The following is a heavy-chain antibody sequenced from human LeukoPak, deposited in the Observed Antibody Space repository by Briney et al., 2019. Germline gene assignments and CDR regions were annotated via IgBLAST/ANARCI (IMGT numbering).Heavy chain of an antibody. Sequence: GGSLRLSCAASGFTLSSYAMHWVRQAPGKGLEWVAVISYDGSNKYYADSVKGRFTISRDNSKNTLYLQMNSLRAEDTAVYYCARSVDQPLPYYYYGMDVWGKGTTVTVSS. J-gene: IGHJ6*04. D-gene: IGHD2-2*01. CDR2: ISYDGSNK. V-gene: IGHV3-30*04. CDR1: GFTLSSYA. CDR3: ARSVDQPLPYYYYGMDV.